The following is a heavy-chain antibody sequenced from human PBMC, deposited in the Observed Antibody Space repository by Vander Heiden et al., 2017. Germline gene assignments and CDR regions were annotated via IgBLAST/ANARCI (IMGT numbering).Heavy chain of an antibody. V-gene: IGHV3-23*01. CDR2: ISGSGGST. CDR1: GFTFSSYA. Sequence: EVRLLGLGGGLVHPGGSRRLPCPASGFTFSSYAMSWVRQAPGKGLEWVSAISGSGGSTYYADSVKGRFTISRDNSKNTLYLQMNSLRAEDTAVYYCAKDPRNWNDYWGQGTLVTVSS. J-gene: IGHJ4*02. D-gene: IGHD1-1*01. CDR3: AKDPRNWNDY.